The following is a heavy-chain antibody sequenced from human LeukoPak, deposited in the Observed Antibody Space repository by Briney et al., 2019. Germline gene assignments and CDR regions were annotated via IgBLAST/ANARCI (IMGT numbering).Heavy chain of an antibody. D-gene: IGHD2-15*01. CDR1: GGSISSYY. V-gene: IGHV4-59*01. Sequence: KPSETLSLTCTVSGGSISSYYWSWIRQPPGKGLEWIGYIYYSGSTNYNPSLKSRVTISVDTSKNQFSLKLSSVTAADTAVYYCAKDTDCSGGSCYFSWGQGTLVTVSS. J-gene: IGHJ4*02. CDR2: IYYSGST. CDR3: AKDTDCSGGSCYFS.